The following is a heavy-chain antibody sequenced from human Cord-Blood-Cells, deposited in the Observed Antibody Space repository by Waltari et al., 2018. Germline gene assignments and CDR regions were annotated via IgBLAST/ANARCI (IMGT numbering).Heavy chain of an antibody. CDR2: INPNSGGT. Sequence: QVQLVQSGAEVKNPGASVKVSCKASGYTFTGYYMHWVRQAPGQGLEWRGRINPNSGGTNYAQKFQGRVTMTRDTSISTAYMELSRLRSDDTAVYYCARGEFYDSSGYYYYWGQGTLVTVSS. V-gene: IGHV1-2*06. CDR3: ARGEFYDSSGYYYY. J-gene: IGHJ4*02. D-gene: IGHD3-22*01. CDR1: GYTFTGYY.